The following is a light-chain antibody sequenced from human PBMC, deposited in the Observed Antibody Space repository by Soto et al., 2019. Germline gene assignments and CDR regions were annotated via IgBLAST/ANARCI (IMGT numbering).Light chain of an antibody. J-gene: IGKJ1*01. CDR1: QSIGGS. Sequence: DIQMTQSPSTLSASVGDRVTITCRASQSIGGSLAWYQQKPGKAPKLLIYDASSLESGVPSRFSGSGSGTEFTLTISSLQPDDFATYYCQQYNSYSWTFGQGTKVDIK. CDR3: QQYNSYSWT. V-gene: IGKV1-5*01. CDR2: DAS.